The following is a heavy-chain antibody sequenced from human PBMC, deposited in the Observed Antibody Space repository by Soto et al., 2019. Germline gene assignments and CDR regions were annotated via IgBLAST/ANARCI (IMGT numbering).Heavy chain of an antibody. CDR3: ARYVGYGLIVY. CDR2: INAYNGNT. Sequence: ASGKVSCKASGYTFTSYGISWVRQAPGQGLEWMGWINAYNGNTNYAQKLQGRVTMTTDTSTSTAYMELRTLRSDDTAAYYCARYVGYGLIVYWGQGTLGPVS. CDR1: GYTFTSYG. J-gene: IGHJ4*02. D-gene: IGHD1-26*01. V-gene: IGHV1-18*01.